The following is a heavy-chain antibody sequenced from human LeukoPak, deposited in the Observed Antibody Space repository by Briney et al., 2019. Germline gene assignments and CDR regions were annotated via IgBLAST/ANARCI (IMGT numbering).Heavy chain of an antibody. CDR3: ARRITMIRGGRDYYYGMDV. Sequence: GASVKVSCKASGYTFTTYAVSWVRQAPGQGLEWMGWISTNTGDPTYAQDFTGRFVFSLDTSVSTAYLQISSLMPEDTAVYYCARRITMIRGGRDYYYGMDVWGQGTTVTVSS. CDR1: GYTFTTYA. D-gene: IGHD3-10*01. J-gene: IGHJ6*02. V-gene: IGHV7-4-1*02. CDR2: ISTNTGDP.